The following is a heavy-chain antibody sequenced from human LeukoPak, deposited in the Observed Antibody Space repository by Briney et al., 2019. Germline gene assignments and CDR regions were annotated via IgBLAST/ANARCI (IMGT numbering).Heavy chain of an antibody. CDR3: AGISSIAARGNY. V-gene: IGHV1-69*13. CDR2: IIPIFGTA. CDR1: GYTFTSYY. J-gene: IGHJ4*02. Sequence: SVKVSCKASGYTFTSYYMHWVRQAPGQGLEWMGGIIPIFGTANYAQKFQGRATITADESTSTAYMELSSLRSEDTAVYYCAGISSIAARGNYWGQGTLVTVSS. D-gene: IGHD6-6*01.